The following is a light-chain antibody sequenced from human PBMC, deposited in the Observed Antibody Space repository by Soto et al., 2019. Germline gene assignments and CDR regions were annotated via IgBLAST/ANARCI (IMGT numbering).Light chain of an antibody. Sequence: QSVLTQPPSVSGAPGQRVTISCTGNNSNLGAGYDVHWYQQLPGAAPKLVIFGNRNRPSGVPERFSGSKSGTSASLAITGRQAEDDADYYCQAYDYSLTASVFGGGTKLTVL. CDR2: GNR. CDR1: NSNLGAGYD. CDR3: QAYDYSLTASV. V-gene: IGLV1-40*01. J-gene: IGLJ3*02.